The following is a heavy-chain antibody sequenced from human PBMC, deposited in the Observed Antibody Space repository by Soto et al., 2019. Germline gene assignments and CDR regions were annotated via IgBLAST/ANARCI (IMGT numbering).Heavy chain of an antibody. CDR1: GGSFSGYY. V-gene: IGHV4-34*01. CDR2: INHSGST. Sequence: SETLSLTCAVYGGSFSGYYWSWIRQPPGKGLEWIGEINHSGSTNYNPSLKSRVTISVDTSKNQFSLKLSSVTAADTAVYYCAREKGNIVVVPAAHYWFDPWGQGTLVTVSS. J-gene: IGHJ5*02. D-gene: IGHD2-2*01. CDR3: AREKGNIVVVPAAHYWFDP.